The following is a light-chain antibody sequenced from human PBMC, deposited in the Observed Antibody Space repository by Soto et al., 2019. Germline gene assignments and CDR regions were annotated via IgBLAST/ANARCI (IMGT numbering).Light chain of an antibody. CDR1: QSISSW. CDR2: KAS. J-gene: IGKJ1*01. V-gene: IGKV1-5*03. CDR3: QHYNSYSEA. Sequence: QMTHSPSTLSASVGDRVTITCRASQSISSWLAWYQQKPGKAPKLLIYKASTLKSGVPSRFSGSGSGTEFTLTISSLQPDDFATYYCQHYNSYSEAFGQGTKVDIK.